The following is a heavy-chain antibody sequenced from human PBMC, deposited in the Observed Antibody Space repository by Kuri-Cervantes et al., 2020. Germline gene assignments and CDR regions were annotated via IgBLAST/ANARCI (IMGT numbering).Heavy chain of an antibody. CDR1: GFTFSSYS. Sequence: GESLKISCAASGFTFSSYSMNWVRQAPGKGLEWVSGISWNSGSIGYADSVKGRFTISRHNAKNSLYLQMNSLRAEDTAVYYCARDLRQYYYGSGSYGDYWGQGTLVTVSS. J-gene: IGHJ4*02. V-gene: IGHV3-48*04. CDR2: ISWNSGSI. CDR3: ARDLRQYYYGSGSYGDY. D-gene: IGHD3-10*01.